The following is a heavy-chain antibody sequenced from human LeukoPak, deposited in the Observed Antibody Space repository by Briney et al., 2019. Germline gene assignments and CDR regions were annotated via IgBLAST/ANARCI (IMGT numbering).Heavy chain of an antibody. CDR2: TYHSGST. J-gene: IGHJ3*02. CDR3: ARDYLLTGAFDI. CDR1: GGSMRGYY. D-gene: IGHD2-15*01. Sequence: SETLSLTCTVSGGSMRGYYWNWIRQPPGKGLEWIGYTYHSGSTDYNPSLRGRVTISVDTSKSQFSLKLSSMTAADTAVYYCARDYLLTGAFDIWGRGAMVTVSS. V-gene: IGHV4-59*13.